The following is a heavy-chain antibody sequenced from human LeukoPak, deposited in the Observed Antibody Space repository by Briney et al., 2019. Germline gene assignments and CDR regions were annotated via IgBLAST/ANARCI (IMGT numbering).Heavy chain of an antibody. D-gene: IGHD6-19*01. V-gene: IGHV4-34*01. Sequence: SETLSLTCAVYGGSFSGYYWSWIRQPPGKGLEWIGEINHSGSTNYNPSLKSRVTISVDTSKNQFSLKLSSVTAADTAVYYCAKDGRIAVAGFDYWGQGTLVTVSS. CDR2: INHSGST. CDR1: GGSFSGYY. CDR3: AKDGRIAVAGFDY. J-gene: IGHJ4*02.